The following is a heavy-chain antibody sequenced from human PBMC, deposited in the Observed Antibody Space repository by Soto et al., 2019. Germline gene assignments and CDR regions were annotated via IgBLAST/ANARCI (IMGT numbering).Heavy chain of an antibody. J-gene: IGHJ4*02. Sequence: GGSLRLSCAASGFTFSGYAMSWVRQAPGKGLEWVSAISGGGGSTYYADSVKGRFTISRDNSKSTLYLQMNSLRAEDTAVYYCAKAPYYDFWSGYSVYFDCWGQGTLVTVSS. CDR2: ISGGGGST. CDR3: AKAPYYDFWSGYSVYFDC. D-gene: IGHD3-3*01. V-gene: IGHV3-23*01. CDR1: GFTFSGYA.